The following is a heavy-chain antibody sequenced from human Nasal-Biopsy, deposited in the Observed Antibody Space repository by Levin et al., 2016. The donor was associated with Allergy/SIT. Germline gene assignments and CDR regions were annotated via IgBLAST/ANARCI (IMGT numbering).Heavy chain of an antibody. Sequence: GESLKISCAVSGVTVSSSYMSWVRQAPGKGLEWVTFIFYDGSNQYYADSVKGRFSISRDNSKDTMYLQMDSLRGDDTAVYYCAKGMGTYSAYDPVDYWGQGTLVTVSS. V-gene: IGHV3-30*02. J-gene: IGHJ4*02. CDR3: AKGMGTYSAYDPVDY. D-gene: IGHD5-12*01. CDR2: IFYDGSNQ. CDR1: GVTVSSSY.